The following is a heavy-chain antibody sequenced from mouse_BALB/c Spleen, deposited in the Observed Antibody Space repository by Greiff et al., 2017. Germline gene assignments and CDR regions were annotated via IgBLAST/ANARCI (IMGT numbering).Heavy chain of an antibody. CDR3: AREKGGNLDY. V-gene: IGHV5-9-4*01. J-gene: IGHJ2*01. D-gene: IGHD2-1*01. Sequence: EVKLVESGGGLVKPGGSLKLSCAASGFTFSSYAMSWVRQSPEKRLEWVAEISSGGSYTYYPDTVTGRFTISRDNAKNTLYLEMSSLRSEDTAMYYCAREKGGNLDYWGQGTTLTVSS. CDR2: ISSGGSYT. CDR1: GFTFSSYA.